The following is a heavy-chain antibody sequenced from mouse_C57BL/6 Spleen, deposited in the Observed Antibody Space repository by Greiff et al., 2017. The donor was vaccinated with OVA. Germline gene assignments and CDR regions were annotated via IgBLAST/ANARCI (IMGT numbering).Heavy chain of an antibody. CDR1: GYTFTDYY. CDR3: ARLDYYGSSYDWYFDV. CDR2: INPNTGGT. V-gene: IGHV1-26*01. Sequence: EVQLQQSGPELVKPGASVKISCKASGYTFTDYYMNWVKQRHGKSLEWIGDINPNTGGTSYNHTFKGKATLTVDKSSSTAYMELRSRTSEDSAVYYCARLDYYGSSYDWYFDVWGTGTTVTVSS. D-gene: IGHD1-1*01. J-gene: IGHJ1*03.